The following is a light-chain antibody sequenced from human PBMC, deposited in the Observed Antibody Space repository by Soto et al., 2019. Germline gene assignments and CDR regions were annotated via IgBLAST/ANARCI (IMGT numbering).Light chain of an antibody. CDR2: GAS. CDR3: QQYGSSSWT. V-gene: IGKV3-20*01. Sequence: EIVLTQSPGTLSLSPGERATLSCRASQSVRSSYLAWYQQKPGQAPRLLFYGASSRATGIPDRFSGSGSGTDFTLTISRLEPEDFSVYYCQQYGSSSWTFGQGTKVEIK. J-gene: IGKJ1*01. CDR1: QSVRSSY.